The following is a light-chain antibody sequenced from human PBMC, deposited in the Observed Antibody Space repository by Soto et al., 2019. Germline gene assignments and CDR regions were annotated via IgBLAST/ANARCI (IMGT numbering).Light chain of an antibody. CDR3: SSYTSSSTLEV. CDR2: EVS. Sequence: QSVLTQPASVSGSPGQLITISCTGTSGDVGGYNYVSWYQQHPGKAPKLMIYEVSNRPSGVSNRFSGSKSGNTASLTISGLQAEDEADYYCSSYTSSSTLEVFXTGTKLTVL. J-gene: IGLJ1*01. CDR1: SGDVGGYNY. V-gene: IGLV2-14*01.